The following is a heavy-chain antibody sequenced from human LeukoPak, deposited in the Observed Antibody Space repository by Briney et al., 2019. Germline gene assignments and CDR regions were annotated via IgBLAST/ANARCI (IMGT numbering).Heavy chain of an antibody. CDR3: ARAEDCSSTSCPRAFDI. CDR2: ISGSGGST. D-gene: IGHD2-2*01. Sequence: PGGSLRLSCAASGFTFSSYAMSWVRQAPGKGLEWVSAISGSGGSTYYADSLKGRFTISRDNSKNTLYLQMNSLRAEDTAVYYCARAEDCSSTSCPRAFDIWGQGTMVTVSS. J-gene: IGHJ3*02. V-gene: IGHV3-23*01. CDR1: GFTFSSYA.